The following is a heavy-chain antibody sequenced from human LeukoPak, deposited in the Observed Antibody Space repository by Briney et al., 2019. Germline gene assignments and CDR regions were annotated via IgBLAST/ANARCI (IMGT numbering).Heavy chain of an antibody. D-gene: IGHD1-26*01. CDR1: GGSFSGYY. CDR3: ADSKEGATNY. V-gene: IGHV4-34*01. Sequence: ASETLSLTCAVYGGSFSGYYWSWIRQPPGKGLEWIGEINHSGSTNYNPSLKSRVTISVDTSKNQFSLKLSSVTAADTAVYYCADSKEGATNYWGQGTLVTVSS. CDR2: INHSGST. J-gene: IGHJ4*02.